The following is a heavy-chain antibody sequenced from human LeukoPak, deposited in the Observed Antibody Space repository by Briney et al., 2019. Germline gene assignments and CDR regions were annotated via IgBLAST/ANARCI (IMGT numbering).Heavy chain of an antibody. J-gene: IGHJ4*02. CDR1: GGSISGYY. Sequence: SETLSLTCSVSGGSISGYYWSWVRQPAGKGLEWIGRISTSGTTNYNPSLKSRVTISVATSKNQFSLRLSSVTAADTAVYYCARRIALAGTVFDYWGQGILVTVSS. CDR2: ISTSGTT. V-gene: IGHV4-4*07. CDR3: ARRIALAGTVFDY. D-gene: IGHD6-19*01.